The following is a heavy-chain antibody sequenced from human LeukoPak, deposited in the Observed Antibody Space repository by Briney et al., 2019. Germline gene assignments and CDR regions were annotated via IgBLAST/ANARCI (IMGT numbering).Heavy chain of an antibody. D-gene: IGHD2-2*01. V-gene: IGHV6-1*01. Sequence: LSQTLSLTCAISGDSVSSNSVTWNWIRQSPPRGLEWLGRTYYRSTWYNDYAVSVRGRITVNPDTSKNQFSLHLNSVTPEDTAVYYCARRLTQYDCFDPWGQGILVTVSS. CDR3: ARRLTQYDCFDP. J-gene: IGHJ5*02. CDR2: TYYRSTWYN. CDR1: GDSVSSNSVT.